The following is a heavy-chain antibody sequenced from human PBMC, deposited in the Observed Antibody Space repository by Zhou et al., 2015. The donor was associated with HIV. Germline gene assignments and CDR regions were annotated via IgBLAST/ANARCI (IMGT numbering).Heavy chain of an antibody. Sequence: QVQLVQSGAEVKKPGSSVKVSCKASGGTFSSYAISWVRQAPGQGLEWMGGIIPIFGTANYAQKFQGRVTITADESTSTAYMELSSLRSEDTAVYYCAGESSSWTRGPFQHWGQGTLVTVSS. J-gene: IGHJ1*01. CDR1: GGTFSSYA. D-gene: IGHD6-13*01. CDR3: AGESSSWTRGPFQH. V-gene: IGHV1-69*01. CDR2: IIPIFGTA.